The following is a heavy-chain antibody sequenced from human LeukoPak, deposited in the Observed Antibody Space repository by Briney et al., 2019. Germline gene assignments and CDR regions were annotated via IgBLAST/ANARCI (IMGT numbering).Heavy chain of an antibody. CDR1: GGSISSYY. J-gene: IGHJ4*02. D-gene: IGHD1-14*01. V-gene: IGHV4-59*01. CDR2: IYYSGST. CDR3: ARAAGIQFDY. Sequence: SETLSLTCTVSGGSISSYYRSWIRQPPGKGLEWIGYIYYSGSTNYNPSLKSRVTISVDTSKNQFSLKLSSVTAADTAVYYCARAAGIQFDYWGQGTLVTISS.